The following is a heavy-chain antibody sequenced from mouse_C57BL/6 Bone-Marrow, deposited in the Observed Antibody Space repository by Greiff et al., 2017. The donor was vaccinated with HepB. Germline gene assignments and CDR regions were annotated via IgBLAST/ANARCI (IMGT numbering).Heavy chain of an antibody. V-gene: IGHV3-6*01. CDR3: AALLRGYAMDY. CDR1: GYSITSGYY. D-gene: IGHD3-1*01. Sequence: VQLKESGPGLVKPSQSLSLTCSVTGYSITSGYYWNWIRQFPGNKLEWMGYISYDGSNNYNPSLKNRISITRDTSKNQFFLKLNSVTTEDTATYYCAALLRGYAMDYWGQGTSVTVSS. J-gene: IGHJ4*01. CDR2: ISYDGSN.